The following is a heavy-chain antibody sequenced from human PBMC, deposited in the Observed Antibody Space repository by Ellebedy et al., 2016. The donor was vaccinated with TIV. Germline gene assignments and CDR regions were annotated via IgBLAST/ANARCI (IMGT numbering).Heavy chain of an antibody. CDR3: ARDKATTVRFDP. CDR2: IYYSGST. CDR1: GGSISSGGYY. D-gene: IGHD4-17*01. V-gene: IGHV4-31*03. Sequence: SETLSLTCTVSGGSISSGGYYWSWIRQHPGKGLEWIGYIYYSGSTYYNPSLKSRVSISVDTSKTQFSLKLTSVTVADTAVYYCARDKATTVRFDPWGQGTLVTVSA. J-gene: IGHJ5*02.